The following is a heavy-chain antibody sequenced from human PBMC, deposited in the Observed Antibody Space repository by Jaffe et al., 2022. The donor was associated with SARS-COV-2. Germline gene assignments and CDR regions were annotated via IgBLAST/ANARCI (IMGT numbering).Heavy chain of an antibody. Sequence: QVQLVESGGGVVQPGRSLRLSCAASGFTFSSYGMHWVRQAPGKGLEWVAVISYDGSNKYYADSVKGRFTISRDNSKNTLYLQMNSLRAEDTAVYYCAKALKIVVVGYYYGMDVWGQGTTVTVSS. CDR1: GFTFSSYG. CDR2: ISYDGSNK. CDR3: AKALKIVVVGYYYGMDV. V-gene: IGHV3-30*18. D-gene: IGHD3-22*01. J-gene: IGHJ6*02.